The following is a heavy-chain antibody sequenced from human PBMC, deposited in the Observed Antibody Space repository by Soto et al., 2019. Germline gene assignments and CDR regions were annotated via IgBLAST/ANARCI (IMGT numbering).Heavy chain of an antibody. CDR2: ISSSSSYI. CDR1: GFTFSSYS. J-gene: IGHJ5*02. Sequence: EVQLVESGGGLVKPGGSLRLSCAASGFTFSSYSMNWVRQAPGKGLEWVSSISSSSSYIYYADSVKGRFTISRDNAKNSLYLQMNSLRAEDTAVYYCASTLRAVAGANWFDPWGQGTLVTVSS. D-gene: IGHD6-19*01. CDR3: ASTLRAVAGANWFDP. V-gene: IGHV3-21*01.